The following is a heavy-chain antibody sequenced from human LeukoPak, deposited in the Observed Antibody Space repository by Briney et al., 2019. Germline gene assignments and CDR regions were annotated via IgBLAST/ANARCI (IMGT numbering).Heavy chain of an antibody. CDR2: IYYSGST. V-gene: IGHV4-31*03. Sequence: SETLSLTCTVSGSSMSSGAYSWSWIRQHPGKGLEWIGYIYYSGSTYYNPSLKSRVAISVDTSKNQFSLKLSSVTAADTAVYYCARDGGDYAFDYWGQGTLVTVSS. CDR1: GSSMSSGAYS. J-gene: IGHJ4*02. CDR3: ARDGGDYAFDY. D-gene: IGHD2-21*02.